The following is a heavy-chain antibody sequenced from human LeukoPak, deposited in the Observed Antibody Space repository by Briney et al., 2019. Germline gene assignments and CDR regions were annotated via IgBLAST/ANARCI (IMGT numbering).Heavy chain of an antibody. V-gene: IGHV2-70*11. J-gene: IGHJ6*03. Sequence: SGPTLVNPTQTLTLTCTFSGFSLSTSGMCVSWIRQPPGKALEWLARIDWDDDKYYSTSLKTRPTISKDTSKNQVALTMTNMDPVDTATYYCARTTATMITHYYYYYMDVWGKGTTVTVSS. CDR3: ARTTATMITHYYYYYMDV. D-gene: IGHD3-16*01. CDR1: GFSLSTSGMC. CDR2: IDWDDDK.